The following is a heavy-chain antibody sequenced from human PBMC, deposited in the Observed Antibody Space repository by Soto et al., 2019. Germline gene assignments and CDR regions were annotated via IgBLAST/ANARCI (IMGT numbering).Heavy chain of an antibody. V-gene: IGHV4-31*03. CDR2: IYYSGST. CDR1: GGSISSGGYY. Sequence: PSETLSLSCTVSGGSISSGGYYWSWIRQHPGKGLERIGYIYYSGSTYYNPSLKSRVTISVDTSKNQFSLKLSSVTAADTAVYYCARDITIFGVVPPYGMAVWGQGTTVTVSS. D-gene: IGHD3-3*01. J-gene: IGHJ6*02. CDR3: ARDITIFGVVPPYGMAV.